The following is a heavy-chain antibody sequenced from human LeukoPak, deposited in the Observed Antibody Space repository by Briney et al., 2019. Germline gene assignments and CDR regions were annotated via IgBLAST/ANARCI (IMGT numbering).Heavy chain of an antibody. CDR1: GFTFSSYA. CDR3: AKDIDMGPNGGYSD. D-gene: IGHD2-15*01. Sequence: SLRLSCVASGFTFSSYAMTWVRQAPGKGLEWVSGISWNSGSIGYADSVKGRFTISRDNAKNSLYLQMNSLRAEDTALYYCAKDIDMGPNGGYSDWGQGALVTVSS. V-gene: IGHV3-9*01. CDR2: ISWNSGSI. J-gene: IGHJ4*02.